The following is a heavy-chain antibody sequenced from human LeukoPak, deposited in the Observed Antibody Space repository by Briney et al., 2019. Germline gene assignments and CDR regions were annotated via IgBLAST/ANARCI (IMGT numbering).Heavy chain of an antibody. CDR3: AAYCGGDCYPQRSLGMDV. CDR2: IYTSGST. Sequence: SETLSLTCTVSGGPISSYYWSWIRQPAGKGLEWIGRIYTSGSTNYNPSLKSRVTMSVDTSKNQFSLKLSSVTAADTAVYYCAAYCGGDCYPQRSLGMDVWGQGTTVTVSS. CDR1: GGPISSYY. D-gene: IGHD2-21*02. J-gene: IGHJ6*02. V-gene: IGHV4-4*07.